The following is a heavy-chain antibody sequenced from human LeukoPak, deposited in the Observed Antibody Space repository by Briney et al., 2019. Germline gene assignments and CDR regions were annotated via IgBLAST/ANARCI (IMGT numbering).Heavy chain of an antibody. D-gene: IGHD2-15*01. CDR3: ATSRRDIVVVVAAGEFDY. J-gene: IGHJ4*02. V-gene: IGHV1-46*01. Sequence: GASVKVSCKASGYTFTGYYMHWVRQAPGQGLEWMGIINPSGGSTSYAQKFQGRVTMTRDTSTSTVYMELSSLRSEDTAVYYCATSRRDIVVVVAAGEFDYWGQGTLVTVSS. CDR1: GYTFTGYY. CDR2: INPSGGST.